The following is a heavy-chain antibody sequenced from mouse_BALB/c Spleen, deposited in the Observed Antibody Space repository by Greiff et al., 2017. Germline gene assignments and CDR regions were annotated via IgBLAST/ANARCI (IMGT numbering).Heavy chain of an antibody. CDR2: IYPGDGDT. Sequence: VKLMESGAELARPGASVKLSCKASGYTFTSYWMQWVKQRPGQGLEWIGAIYPGDGDTRYTQKFKGKATLTADKSSSTAYMQLSSLASEDSAVYYCARTGENYAMDYWGQGTSVTVSS. J-gene: IGHJ4*01. D-gene: IGHD4-1*01. CDR1: GYTFTSYW. CDR3: ARTGENYAMDY. V-gene: IGHV1-87*01.